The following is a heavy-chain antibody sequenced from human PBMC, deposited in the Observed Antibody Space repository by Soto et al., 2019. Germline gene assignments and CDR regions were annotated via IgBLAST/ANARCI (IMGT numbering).Heavy chain of an antibody. Sequence: QVQLVQSGAEVRKPGASVKVSCKASGYTFSTSGMSWLRQAPGQGLEWMGWISTYNGDTNDAPKFQDRATMTSDTPTRPVSMELRSLRSDDTAVYSCARAGAAPYYYYGMDVWGQGTRVTVSS. J-gene: IGHJ6*02. CDR1: GYTFSTSG. V-gene: IGHV1-18*01. CDR2: ISTYNGDT. D-gene: IGHD2-15*01. CDR3: ARAGAAPYYYYGMDV.